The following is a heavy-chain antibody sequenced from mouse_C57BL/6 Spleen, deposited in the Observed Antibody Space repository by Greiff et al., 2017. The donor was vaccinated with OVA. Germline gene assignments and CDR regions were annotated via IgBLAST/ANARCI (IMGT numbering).Heavy chain of an antibody. V-gene: IGHV3-6*01. J-gene: IGHJ3*01. CDR1: GSSITSGYY. Sequence: EVKLTESGPGLVKPSQSLSLTCSVTGSSITSGYYWNWFRQFPGNKLEWMGYISYDGSNNYNPSLNNRISITRDTSKTQFVLKLNSVTTEYTATNYCARSDYDEGPIANWGQGTLVTVSA. CDR2: ISYDGSN. CDR3: ARSDYDEGPIAN. D-gene: IGHD2-4*01.